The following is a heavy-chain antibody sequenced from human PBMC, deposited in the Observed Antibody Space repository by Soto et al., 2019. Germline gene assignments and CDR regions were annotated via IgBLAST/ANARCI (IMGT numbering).Heavy chain of an antibody. CDR2: ISYDGSNK. V-gene: IGHV3-30*18. J-gene: IGHJ4*02. Sequence: PGGSLRLSCAASGFTFSSYGMHWVRQAPGKGLEWVAVISYDGSNKYYADSVKGRFTISRDNSKNTLYLQMNSLRAEDTAVYYCAKDRGLAARRWDYFDSWGQGTLVTVSS. D-gene: IGHD6-6*01. CDR1: GFTFSSYG. CDR3: AKDRGLAARRWDYFDS.